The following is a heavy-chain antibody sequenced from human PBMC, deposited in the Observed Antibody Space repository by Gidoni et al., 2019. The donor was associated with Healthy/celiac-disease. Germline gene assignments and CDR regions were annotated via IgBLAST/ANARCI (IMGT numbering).Heavy chain of an antibody. Sequence: SSYGMHWVRQAPGKGLEWVAVISYDGSNKYYADSVKGRFTISRDNSKNTLYLQMNSLRAEDTAVYYCAKTSYSSSSVFDYWGQGTLVTVSS. CDR2: ISYDGSNK. V-gene: IGHV3-30*18. CDR3: AKTSYSSSSVFDY. J-gene: IGHJ4*02. CDR1: SSYG. D-gene: IGHD6-6*01.